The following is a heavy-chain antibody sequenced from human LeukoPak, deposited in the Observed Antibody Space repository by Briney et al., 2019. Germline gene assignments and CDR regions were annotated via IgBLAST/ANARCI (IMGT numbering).Heavy chain of an antibody. CDR3: ARGYSSSWYGDYRLDY. CDR2: ICTSGII. CDR1: GGSITSGTYC. V-gene: IGHV4-61*09. J-gene: IGHJ4*02. D-gene: IGHD6-13*01. Sequence: SETLSLTCSVSGGSITSGTYCWSWIRQPAGKGLEWIGHICTSGIINNNPSLKSRVTISVDTSKNQFSLKLSSVTAADTAVYYCARGYSSSWYGDYRLDYWGQGTLVTVSS.